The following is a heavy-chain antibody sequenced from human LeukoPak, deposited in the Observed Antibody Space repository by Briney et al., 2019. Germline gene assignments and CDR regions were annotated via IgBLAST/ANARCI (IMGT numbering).Heavy chain of an antibody. Sequence: PGGSLRLSCAASGFTFSSYAMSWVRQAPGKGLEWVSAISGSGGSTYYADSVKGRFTISRDNSKNTLYLQMNSLRVEDTAVYYCAKYIVGSMVRGVIGYWGQGTLVTVSS. D-gene: IGHD3-10*01. J-gene: IGHJ4*02. CDR1: GFTFSSYA. CDR2: ISGSGGST. CDR3: AKYIVGSMVRGVIGY. V-gene: IGHV3-23*01.